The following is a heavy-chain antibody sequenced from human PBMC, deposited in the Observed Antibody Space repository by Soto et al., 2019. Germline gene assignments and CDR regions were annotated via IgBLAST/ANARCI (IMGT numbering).Heavy chain of an antibody. V-gene: IGHV1-2*02. CDR2: INPNSGDT. Sequence: ASVKVSCKASGYTFTGHYMQWVRQAPGQGLEWMGWINPNSGDTNYAQKFQGRVTLTRDTSIATAYLTLTSLTSDDTALYYCAKDLTRQLAYWLDPWGQGTQVTVSS. CDR3: AKDLTRQLAYWLDP. D-gene: IGHD6-6*01. J-gene: IGHJ5*02. CDR1: GYTFTGHY.